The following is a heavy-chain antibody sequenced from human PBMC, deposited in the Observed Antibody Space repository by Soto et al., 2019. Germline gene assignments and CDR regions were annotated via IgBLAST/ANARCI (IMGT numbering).Heavy chain of an antibody. CDR2: IKQDGSEK. J-gene: IGHJ6*03. Sequence: QPGGSLRLSCAASGFTFSSYWMSWVRQAPGKGLEWVANIKQDGSEKYYVDSVKGRFTISRDNAKNSLYLQMNSLRAEDTAVYYCARARNFWSGYYSVHYMDVWGKGITVTVSS. CDR3: ARARNFWSGYYSVHYMDV. CDR1: GFTFSSYW. D-gene: IGHD3-3*01. V-gene: IGHV3-7*01.